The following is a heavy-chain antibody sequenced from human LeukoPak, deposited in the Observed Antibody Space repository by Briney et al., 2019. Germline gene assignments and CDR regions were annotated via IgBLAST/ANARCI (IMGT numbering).Heavy chain of an antibody. CDR3: AKYPLGYCSSTSCYMKGVWFDP. CDR1: GFTFSDYY. J-gene: IGHJ5*02. D-gene: IGHD2-2*02. CDR2: ISGSGGST. V-gene: IGHV3-23*01. Sequence: GGSLRLSCAASGFTFSDYYMSWIRQAPGKGLEWVSAISGSGGSTYYADSVKGRFTISRDNSKNTLYLQMNSLRAEDTAVYYCAKYPLGYCSSTSCYMKGVWFDPWGQGTLVTVSS.